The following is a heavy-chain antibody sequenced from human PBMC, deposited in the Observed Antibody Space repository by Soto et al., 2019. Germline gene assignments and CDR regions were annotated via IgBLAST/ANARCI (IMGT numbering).Heavy chain of an antibody. CDR1: GGTFSSYT. Sequence: GASVKVSCKASGGTFSSYTISWVRQAPGQGLEWMGRIIPILGIANYAQKFQGRVTITADKSTSTAYMELSSLRSEDTAVYYCARSLNREQQLVHLSYYGMDVWGQGTTVTVSS. V-gene: IGHV1-69*02. D-gene: IGHD6-13*01. CDR2: IIPILGIA. J-gene: IGHJ6*02. CDR3: ARSLNREQQLVHLSYYGMDV.